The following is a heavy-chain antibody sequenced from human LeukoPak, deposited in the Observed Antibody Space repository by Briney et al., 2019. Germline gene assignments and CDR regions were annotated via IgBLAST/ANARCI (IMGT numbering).Heavy chain of an antibody. CDR3: ASGQFLVSNDY. CDR1: GGSVSGGSYY. Sequence: PSETLSLTCTVSGGSVSGGSYYWSWIRQPPGKGLEWIGYFYYTGSTNYNPSLKSRVTISVDTSKNQFSLRLSSVTAADTAVYHCASGQFLVSNDYWGQGILVTVSS. D-gene: IGHD5/OR15-5a*01. J-gene: IGHJ4*02. CDR2: FYYTGST. V-gene: IGHV4-61*01.